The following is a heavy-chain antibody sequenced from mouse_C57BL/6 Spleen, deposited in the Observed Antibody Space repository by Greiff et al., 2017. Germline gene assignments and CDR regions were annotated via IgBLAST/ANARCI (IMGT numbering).Heavy chain of an antibody. CDR3: TRAPDSSSYAMDY. D-gene: IGHD3-2*01. V-gene: IGHV14-4*01. Sequence: EVMLVESGAELVRPGASVKLSCTASGFNIKDDYMHWVKQRPEQGLEWIGWIDPENGDTEYASKFQGKATITADTSSNTAYLQLSSLTSEDTAVYYCTRAPDSSSYAMDYWGQGTSVTVSS. J-gene: IGHJ4*01. CDR2: IDPENGDT. CDR1: GFNIKDDY.